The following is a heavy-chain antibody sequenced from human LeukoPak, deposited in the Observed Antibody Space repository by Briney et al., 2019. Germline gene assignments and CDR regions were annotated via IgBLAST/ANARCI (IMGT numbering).Heavy chain of an antibody. CDR2: INHSGST. J-gene: IGHJ6*03. CDR1: GGSFSGYY. CDR3: ARGGYYTLEYYYYMEV. D-gene: IGHD3-3*01. Sequence: PSETLSLTCAVYGGSFSGYYWSWIRQPPGKGLEWIGEINHSGSTNYNPPLKSRVTISVDTSKNQFSLKLNSLTAADTAVYYCARGGYYTLEYYYYMEVWGKGTTVTVSS. V-gene: IGHV4-34*01.